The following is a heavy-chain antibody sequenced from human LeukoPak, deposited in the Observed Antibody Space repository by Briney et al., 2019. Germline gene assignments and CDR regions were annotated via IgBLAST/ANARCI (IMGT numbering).Heavy chain of an antibody. CDR3: AKGGGSIGRSYYFDY. V-gene: IGHV1-46*01. Sequence: ASVKVSCKASGYTFSTYYVHWVRQAPGQGLEWMGMIIPSDGFTSYAQKFQGRVTMTRDMSTSTVYMELSSLRSDDTAVYYCAKGGGSIGRSYYFDYWGQGILVTVSS. D-gene: IGHD2-15*01. CDR2: IIPSDGFT. CDR1: GYTFSTYY. J-gene: IGHJ4*02.